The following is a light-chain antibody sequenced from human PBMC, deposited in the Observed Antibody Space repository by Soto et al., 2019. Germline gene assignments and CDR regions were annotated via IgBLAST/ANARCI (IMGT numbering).Light chain of an antibody. V-gene: IGLV2-14*01. Sequence: QPVLTQPASVSGSPGQSITISCTGTSSDVGGYNYVSWYQQHPGKAPKLMIYDVSNRPSGVSNRFSGSKSGNTASLTISGLQAEDEADYYCSSYTSSSTPLYFGTGTKVTVL. CDR3: SSYTSSSTPLY. J-gene: IGLJ1*01. CDR2: DVS. CDR1: SSDVGGYNY.